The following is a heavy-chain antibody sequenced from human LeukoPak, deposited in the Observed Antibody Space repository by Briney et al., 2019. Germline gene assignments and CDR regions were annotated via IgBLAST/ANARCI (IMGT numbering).Heavy chain of an antibody. J-gene: IGHJ4*02. CDR3: ARDRVTTGPFDY. D-gene: IGHD4-17*01. V-gene: IGHV1-69*04. Sequence: SVKVSCKASGGTFSSYAISWVRQAPGQGLEWMGRIIPILGIANYAQKFQGRVTITADKSTSTAYMELSSLRSEDTAVYYCARDRVTTGPFDYWGQGTLVTVSS. CDR1: GGTFSSYA. CDR2: IIPILGIA.